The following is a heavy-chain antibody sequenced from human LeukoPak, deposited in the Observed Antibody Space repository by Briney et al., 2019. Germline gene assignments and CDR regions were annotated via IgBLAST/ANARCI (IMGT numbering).Heavy chain of an antibody. V-gene: IGHV3-30*04. D-gene: IGHD1-1*01. CDR2: ISYDGSNK. Sequence: GGSLRLSCAASGFTFSSYAMHWVRQAPGKGLEWVAVISYDGSNKYYADSVKGRFTISRDNSKNTLYLQMNSLRAEDTAVYYCARSVSGTTFTQSFDYWGQGTLVTVSS. CDR3: ARSVSGTTFTQSFDY. J-gene: IGHJ4*02. CDR1: GFTFSSYA.